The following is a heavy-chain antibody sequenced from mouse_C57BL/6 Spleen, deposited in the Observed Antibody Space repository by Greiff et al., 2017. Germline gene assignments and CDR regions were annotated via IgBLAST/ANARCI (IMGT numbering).Heavy chain of an antibody. Sequence: VKLMESGAELMKPGASVKLSCKATGYTFTGYWIEWVKQRPGHGLEWIGEILPGRGSTNYNEKFKGKATFTSDTSSNTAYMQLSSLTTEDAAIYYCARSGDSSGYIGFAYWGQGTLVTVSA. CDR3: ARSGDSSGYIGFAY. CDR1: GYTFTGYW. D-gene: IGHD3-2*02. J-gene: IGHJ3*01. CDR2: ILPGRGST. V-gene: IGHV1-9*01.